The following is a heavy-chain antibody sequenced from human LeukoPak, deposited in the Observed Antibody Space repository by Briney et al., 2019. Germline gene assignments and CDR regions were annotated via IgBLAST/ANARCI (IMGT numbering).Heavy chain of an antibody. Sequence: SETLSLTCTVSGGSISSGSYYWSWIRQPAGKGLEWIGRIYTSGSTNYNPSLKSRVTISVDTSKNQFSLKLSSVTAADTAVYYCARASSSGDSVFGLFDYWGQGTLVTVSS. D-gene: IGHD4-17*01. CDR3: ARASSSGDSVFGLFDY. J-gene: IGHJ4*02. V-gene: IGHV4-61*02. CDR1: GGSISSGSYY. CDR2: IYTSGST.